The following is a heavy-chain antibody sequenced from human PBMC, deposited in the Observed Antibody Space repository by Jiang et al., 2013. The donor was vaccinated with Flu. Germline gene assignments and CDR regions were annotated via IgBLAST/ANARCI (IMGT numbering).Heavy chain of an antibody. CDR1: FSSYT. V-gene: IGHV1-69*04. Sequence: FSSYTISWVRQAPGQGLEWMGRIIPILGIANYAQKFQGRVTITADKSTSTAYMELSSLRSEDTAVYYCARDSDGSGSYYNWAGWFDPWGQGTLVTVSS. J-gene: IGHJ5*02. D-gene: IGHD3-10*01. CDR3: ARDSDGSGSYYNWAGWFDP. CDR2: IIPILGIA.